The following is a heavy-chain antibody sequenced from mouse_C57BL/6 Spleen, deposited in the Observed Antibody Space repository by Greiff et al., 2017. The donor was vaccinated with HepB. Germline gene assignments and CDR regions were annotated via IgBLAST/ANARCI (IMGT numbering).Heavy chain of an antibody. CDR3: ARSGGNSAWFAY. J-gene: IGHJ3*01. Sequence: EVQLVESGGGLVKPGGSLKLSCAASGFTFSDYGMHWVRQAPEKGLEWVAYISSGSSTIYYADTVKGRFTISRDNAKNPRFLQMTSLRSEDTAMYYCARSGGNSAWFAYWGQGTLVTVSA. V-gene: IGHV5-17*01. D-gene: IGHD2-1*01. CDR1: GFTFSDYG. CDR2: ISSGSSTI.